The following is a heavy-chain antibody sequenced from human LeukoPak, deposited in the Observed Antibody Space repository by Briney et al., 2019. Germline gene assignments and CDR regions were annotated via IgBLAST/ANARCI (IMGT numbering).Heavy chain of an antibody. D-gene: IGHD3-3*01. J-gene: IGHJ6*03. Sequence: GGSLRLSCAASGFTFSGYWMHWVRHGPEKGLELVSRIDNDGNDIIYADSVKGRITTPRDNAKNTLYLQMNSLRVEDTAVFYCSTGGGCAPNFGVVTHIDVWGKGTTVTVSS. CDR2: IDNDGNDI. CDR1: GFTFSGYW. V-gene: IGHV3-74*01. CDR3: STGGGCAPNFGVVTHIDV.